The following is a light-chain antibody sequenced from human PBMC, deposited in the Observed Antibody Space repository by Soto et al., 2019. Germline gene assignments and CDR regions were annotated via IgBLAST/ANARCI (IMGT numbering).Light chain of an antibody. Sequence: QSALTQPASVSGSPGQSITISCTGTSSDVGGYNSVSWYQQHPGKAPKLMIYEVSNRPSGVSNRFSGSKSGNTASLTISGLQAEDEADYYCFSYTTSSTLVFGGGTKLTVL. V-gene: IGLV2-14*01. J-gene: IGLJ3*02. CDR1: SSDVGGYNS. CDR3: FSYTTSSTLV. CDR2: EVS.